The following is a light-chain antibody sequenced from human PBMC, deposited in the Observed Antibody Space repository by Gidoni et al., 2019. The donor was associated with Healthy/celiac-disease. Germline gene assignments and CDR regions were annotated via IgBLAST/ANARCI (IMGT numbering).Light chain of an antibody. CDR3: QQYNNGRT. V-gene: IGKV3-15*01. CDR2: GAS. Sequence: EIVMTQSPATLSVSPGERATLSCRASQSVNSNLAWYQQKPGQAPRLLIYGASTRATGIPARFSGSGSGTEFTLTISSLQSEDFAVYYCQQYNNGRTFGQXTKVEIK. J-gene: IGKJ1*01. CDR1: QSVNSN.